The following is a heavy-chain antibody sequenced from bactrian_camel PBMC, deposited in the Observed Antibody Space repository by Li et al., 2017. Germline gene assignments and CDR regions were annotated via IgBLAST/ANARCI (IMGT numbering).Heavy chain of an antibody. V-gene: IGHV3-2*01. CDR1: GFTFGSYY. CDR3: AADPDGDGYCYPPDDHY. Sequence: HVQLVESGGGSVEAGGSLRLSCAASGFTFGSYYMSWVRQAPGKGLEWVSSIYSLDSNTCYTDSVKGRFTISRDNAKNTVYLQMNNLKPEDTAMYYCAADPDGDGYCYPPDDHYWGRGTQVTVS. D-gene: IGHD2*01. CDR2: IYSLDSNT. J-gene: IGHJ4*01.